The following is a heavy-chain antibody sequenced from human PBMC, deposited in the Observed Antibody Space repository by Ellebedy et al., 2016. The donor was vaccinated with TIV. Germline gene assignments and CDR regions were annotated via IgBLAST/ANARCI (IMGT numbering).Heavy chain of an antibody. D-gene: IGHD3-22*01. V-gene: IGHV4-39*01. J-gene: IGHJ3*02. Sequence: SETLSLTCTVSGGSISSGGYYWSWIRQPPGTGLEWIGSIYYSGSTYYNPSLKSRVTISVDTSKNQFSLKLSSVTAADTAVYYCATLWGDSSGGVPEYAFDIWGQGTMVTVSS. CDR1: GGSISSGGYY. CDR2: IYYSGST. CDR3: ATLWGDSSGGVPEYAFDI.